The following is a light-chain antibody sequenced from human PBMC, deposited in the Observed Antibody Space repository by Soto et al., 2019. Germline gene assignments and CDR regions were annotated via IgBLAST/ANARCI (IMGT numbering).Light chain of an antibody. V-gene: IGKV3-15*01. CDR1: RGVSNR. CDR3: QQYYNWPVN. Sequence: EILITQSPATLSVSPGERVTFSCRASRGVSNRLAWYQHKPGQAPRLLISGASTGASGVPPRFSGSGSGTEFTLTVDSXQSEDIAVYYCQQYYNWPVNFGGGTKVDI. CDR2: GAS. J-gene: IGKJ4*01.